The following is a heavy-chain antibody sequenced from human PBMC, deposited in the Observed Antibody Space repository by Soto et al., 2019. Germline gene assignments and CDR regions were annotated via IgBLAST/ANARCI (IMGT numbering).Heavy chain of an antibody. CDR3: ATSYGSGSQAFDY. D-gene: IGHD3-10*01. J-gene: IGHJ4*02. CDR2: TIPILSMS. V-gene: IGHV1-69*02. Sequence: QVHLVQSGAELRKPGSSVRVSCKASGDTFNSYTINWVRQAPGLGLEWMGRTIPILSMSNYALKFQGRITITADKSTSTAYMVLSSLRSEDTAIYYCATSYGSGSQAFDYWGQGALVTVSS. CDR1: GDTFNSYT.